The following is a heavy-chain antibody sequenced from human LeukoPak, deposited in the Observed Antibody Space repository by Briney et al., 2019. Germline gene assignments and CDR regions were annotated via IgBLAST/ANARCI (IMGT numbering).Heavy chain of an antibody. D-gene: IGHD1-1*01. CDR1: GFTFSNYW. Sequence: GGSLRLSCAASGFTFSNYWMYWVRQAPGKGLEWVSAISGSGDSAYYGDSVKGRFTISRDNSKNTLSLQMNSLRAEDTAVYYCAKGVGDWNRPSDYWGQGTLVTVSS. CDR2: ISGSGDSA. J-gene: IGHJ4*02. V-gene: IGHV3-23*01. CDR3: AKGVGDWNRPSDY.